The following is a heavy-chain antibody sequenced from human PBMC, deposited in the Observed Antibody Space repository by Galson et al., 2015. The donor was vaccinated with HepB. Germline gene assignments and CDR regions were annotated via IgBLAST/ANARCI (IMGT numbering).Heavy chain of an antibody. D-gene: IGHD4-17*01. Sequence: SLRLSCAASGFTFSSYWMHWVRQAPGKGLVWVSRINSDGSSTSYADSVKGRFTISRDNAKNTLYLQMNSLRAEDTAVYYRAREPSYGDYVFDAFDIWGQGTMVTVSS. CDR3: AREPSYGDYVFDAFDI. J-gene: IGHJ3*02. V-gene: IGHV3-74*01. CDR1: GFTFSSYW. CDR2: INSDGSST.